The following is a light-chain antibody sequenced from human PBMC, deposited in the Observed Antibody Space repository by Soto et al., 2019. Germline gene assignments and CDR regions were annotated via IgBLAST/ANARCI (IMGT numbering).Light chain of an antibody. J-gene: IGLJ1*01. CDR2: EGN. Sequence: QSVVAQPDSVSASPGQSITISCTGTSNGVGSYALVSWYQQHPGKAPKHTVYEGNQRRSGVSDRCSDSESRNPASLTISGLRAENVADYYSCSYAGGASYVFGTGPKVTVL. CDR3: CSYAGGASYV. CDR1: SNGVGSYAL. V-gene: IGLV2-23*01.